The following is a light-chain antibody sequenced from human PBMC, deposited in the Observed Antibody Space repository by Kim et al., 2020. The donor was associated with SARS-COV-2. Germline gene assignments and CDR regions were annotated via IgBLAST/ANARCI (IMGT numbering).Light chain of an antibody. CDR2: HDD. CDR1: AGSIDTNY. J-gene: IGLJ2*01. CDR3: PSYTRDNVL. V-gene: IGLV6-57*02. Sequence: KMNTSCCLGSAGSIDTNYVDWYQLLADVVPPAVIFHDDKRPSGVSGRLSGSIDNSSNSASLTISGLRTQDEADYYCPSYTRDNVLFGGGTSLTVL.